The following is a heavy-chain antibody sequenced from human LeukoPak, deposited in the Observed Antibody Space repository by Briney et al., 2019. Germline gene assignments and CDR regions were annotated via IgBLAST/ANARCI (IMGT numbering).Heavy chain of an antibody. V-gene: IGHV3-64D*06. J-gene: IGHJ4*02. D-gene: IGHD3-10*01. CDR3: VKSPSELWSYFDC. Sequence: PGGSLRLSCAASGFTLSSNYMSWVRQPPGKGLEYVSTVSTSGDSTHYADSLRGRFTISRDNSKNTLYLHMTSLRTDDTAVYYCVKSPSELWSYFDCWGQGTLVTVSS. CDR2: STSGDST. CDR1: GFTLSSNY.